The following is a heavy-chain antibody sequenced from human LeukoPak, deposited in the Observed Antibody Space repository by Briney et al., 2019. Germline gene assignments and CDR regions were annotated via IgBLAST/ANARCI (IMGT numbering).Heavy chain of an antibody. CDR2: IYYSGST. CDR3: PRSQRLYVDCFAP. D-gene: IGHD2-2*02. Sequence: SQTLSLTCTVSGGSISSGDYYWSWIRQPPGKGLEWIGYIYYSGSTYYNPSLKSRVTISVDTSKNQFSLKLSSVTAADTALYYCPRSQRLYVDCFAPGAQGPLVTVS. J-gene: IGHJ5*02. CDR1: GGSISSGDYY. V-gene: IGHV4-30-4*08.